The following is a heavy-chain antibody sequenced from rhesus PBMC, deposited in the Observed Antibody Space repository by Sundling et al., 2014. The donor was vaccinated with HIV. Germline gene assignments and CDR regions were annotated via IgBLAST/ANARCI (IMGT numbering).Heavy chain of an antibody. Sequence: QVQLQESGPGLVKPSETLSLNCAVSGASISGGYAWSWIRQPPGKGLEWIGYIYGGSPSTNYNPSLWSRVTISKDTSKNQFSLNLSSVTASDTAVYYCARGRRYYSGDYFFDYWGQGVLVTVSS. CDR2: IYGGSPST. D-gene: IGHD3-16*01. CDR1: GASISGGYA. J-gene: IGHJ4*01. V-gene: IGHV4S10*01. CDR3: ARGRRYYSGDYFFDY.